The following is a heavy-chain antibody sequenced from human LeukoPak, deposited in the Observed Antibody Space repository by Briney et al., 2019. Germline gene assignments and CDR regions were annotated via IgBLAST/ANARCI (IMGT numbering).Heavy chain of an antibody. CDR3: AKGRTPDY. J-gene: IGHJ4*02. D-gene: IGHD2-15*01. CDR2: LSGSGGST. V-gene: IGHV3-23*01. CDR1: GFTFSTYV. Sequence: PGGSLRLSCAASGFTFSTYVMTWVRQAPGKGLGWVSALSGSGGSTFYADSVKGRFTISRDNSNSTLYLQMNSLRAEDTAVYYCAKGRTPDYWGQGTLVTVSS.